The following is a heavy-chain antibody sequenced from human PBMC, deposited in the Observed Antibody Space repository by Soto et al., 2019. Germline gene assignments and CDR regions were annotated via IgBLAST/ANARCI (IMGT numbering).Heavy chain of an antibody. CDR2: IYYSGST. Sequence: PSETLSLTCTVSGGSISSGDYYWSWIRQPPGKGLEWIGYIYYSGSTYYNPSLKSRVTISVDTSKNQFSLKLSSVTAADTAVYYCARGGCISTSCYDPYYYYYGMDVWGQGTTVTSP. D-gene: IGHD2-2*01. V-gene: IGHV4-30-4*01. CDR1: GGSISSGDYY. CDR3: ARGGCISTSCYDPYYYYYGMDV. J-gene: IGHJ6*02.